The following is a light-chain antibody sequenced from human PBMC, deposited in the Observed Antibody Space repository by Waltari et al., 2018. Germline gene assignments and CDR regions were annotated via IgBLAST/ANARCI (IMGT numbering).Light chain of an antibody. CDR1: QSVGGD. CDR3: QQYNNWPLT. V-gene: IGKV3-15*01. Sequence: GGASQSVGGDLAWYQQKPGQAPRLLIYGTITRPTGVSARFSGSGSGTEFTLTISRLQSEDFAVYYCQQYNNWPLTFGGGTKVEI. CDR2: GTI. J-gene: IGKJ4*01.